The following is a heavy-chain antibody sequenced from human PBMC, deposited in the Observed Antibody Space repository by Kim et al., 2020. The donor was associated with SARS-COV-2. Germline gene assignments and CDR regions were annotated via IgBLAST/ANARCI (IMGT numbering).Heavy chain of an antibody. J-gene: IGHJ4*02. Sequence: DSVKGRFTISRDNSKNTLYLQMNSLRAEDTAVYYCARDPFSMVRGVLDYWGQGTLVTVSS. D-gene: IGHD3-10*01. CDR3: ARDPFSMVRGVLDY. V-gene: IGHV3-30*07.